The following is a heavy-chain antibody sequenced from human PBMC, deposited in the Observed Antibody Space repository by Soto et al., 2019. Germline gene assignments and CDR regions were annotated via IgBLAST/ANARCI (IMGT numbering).Heavy chain of an antibody. CDR3: ARGSCSSTSCYKEYYFDL. CDR2: IIPMFGNS. D-gene: IGHD2-2*02. CDR1: GGTFSGYA. J-gene: IGHJ4*02. V-gene: IGHV1-69*01. Sequence: QVQLVQSGAEVKKPGSSVKVSCKASGGTFSGYAISWVRQAPGQGLEWMGEIIPMFGNSNYAQKFQGRVTITADESTSTAYMELSSLRSEDTAVYYWARGSCSSTSCYKEYYFDLWGQGTLVTVSS.